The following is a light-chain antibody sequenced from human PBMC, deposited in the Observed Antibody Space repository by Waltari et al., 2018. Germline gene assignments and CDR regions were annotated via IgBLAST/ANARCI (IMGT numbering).Light chain of an antibody. V-gene: IGLV2-14*03. CDR3: SSYTTSATWV. J-gene: IGLJ3*02. CDR1: KSDVGAYQY. Sequence: QSALTQPASVSGSPGQSITISCTGTKSDVGAYQYVSWYQQNPGKAPKLIIFDVSRRPSGVSYRFSGSKSGSTASLTISGLQAGDEADYYCSSYTTSATWVFGGGTRVAVL. CDR2: DVS.